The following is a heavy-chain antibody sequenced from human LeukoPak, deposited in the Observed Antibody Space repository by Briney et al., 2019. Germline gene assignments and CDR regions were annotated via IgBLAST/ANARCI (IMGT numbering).Heavy chain of an antibody. Sequence: PGGSLRLSCAASEFSVGSNYMTWVRQAPGKGLEWVSLIYSGGSTYYADSVKGRFTISRDNAKNSLYLQMNSLRAEDTAVYYCARDGSGGYYYMDVWGKGTTVTISS. CDR1: EFSVGSNY. CDR3: ARDGSGGYYYMDV. CDR2: IYSGGST. V-gene: IGHV3-53*01. D-gene: IGHD3-10*01. J-gene: IGHJ6*03.